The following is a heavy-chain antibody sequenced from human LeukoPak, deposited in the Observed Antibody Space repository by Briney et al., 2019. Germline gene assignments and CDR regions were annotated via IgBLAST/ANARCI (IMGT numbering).Heavy chain of an antibody. CDR1: GGTFSSYA. D-gene: IGHD3-10*01. CDR3: AREGVRVEDAFDI. Sequence: ASVKVSCKASGGTFSSYAINWVRQATGQGLEWMGWMNPNNGNTGYAQKFQGRVTITRNTSIITAYMELSSLRSEDTAVYYCAREGVRVEDAFDIWGQGTMVTVSS. J-gene: IGHJ3*02. V-gene: IGHV1-8*03. CDR2: MNPNNGNT.